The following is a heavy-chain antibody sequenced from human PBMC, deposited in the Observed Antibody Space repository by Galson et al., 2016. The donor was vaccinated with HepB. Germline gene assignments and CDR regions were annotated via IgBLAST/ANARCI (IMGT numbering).Heavy chain of an antibody. CDR2: IKQDGSEK. CDR3: AIDIGSGSFHMGYCCYVMDV. D-gene: IGHD3-10*01. V-gene: IGHV3-7*03. J-gene: IGHJ6*02. CDR1: GFSFSTYW. Sequence: SLRLSCAASGFSFSTYWMSWVRQAPGKGLEWVANIKQDGSEKYFVASVKGRFTISRDNAKNSLYLQMTSLGVEDTAVYYCAIDIGSGSFHMGYCCYVMDVWGQGTTVTVSS.